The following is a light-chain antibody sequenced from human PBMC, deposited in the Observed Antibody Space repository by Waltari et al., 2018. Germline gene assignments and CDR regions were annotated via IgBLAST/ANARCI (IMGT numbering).Light chain of an antibody. CDR3: QQYDSFPYT. J-gene: IGKJ2*01. CDR2: KAS. Sequence: DIQMTQSPSTLSASIGDRVTFTCRASQSINSWLAWYQQKPGKAPKLPIYKASNLDSGVPSRFSGSGSGTEFTVTISSLQPDDLATYYCQQYDSFPYTFGQGTKLEIK. CDR1: QSINSW. V-gene: IGKV1-5*03.